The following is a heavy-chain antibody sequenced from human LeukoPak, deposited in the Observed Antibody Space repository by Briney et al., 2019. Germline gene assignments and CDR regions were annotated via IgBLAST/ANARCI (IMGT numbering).Heavy chain of an antibody. V-gene: IGHV1-24*01. CDR1: GYTLTELP. CDR2: FDPEDGET. J-gene: IGHJ5*02. D-gene: IGHD4-17*01. Sequence: ASVKVSCKVSGYTLTELPMHWVRQAPGKGLEWMGGFDPEDGETIYAQKFQGRVTMTEDTSTDTAYMELSSLRSEDTAVYYCATALGIHDYGDYVRPYNWFDPWGQGTLVTVSS. CDR3: ATALGIHDYGDYVRPYNWFDP.